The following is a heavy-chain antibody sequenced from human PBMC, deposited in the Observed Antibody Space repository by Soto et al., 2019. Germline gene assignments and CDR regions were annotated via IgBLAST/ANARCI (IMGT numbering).Heavy chain of an antibody. J-gene: IGHJ6*02. CDR2: IGTAGDP. D-gene: IGHD2-15*01. CDR3: ARNVAKERGYYYYGMDV. CDR1: GFTFSSYD. Sequence: GGSLRLSCAASGFTFSSYDMHWVRRATGKGLEWVSAIGTAGDPYYPGSVKGRFTISRENAKNSLYLQMNSLRAGDTAVYYCARNVAKERGYYYYGMDVWGQGTTVTVSS. V-gene: IGHV3-13*05.